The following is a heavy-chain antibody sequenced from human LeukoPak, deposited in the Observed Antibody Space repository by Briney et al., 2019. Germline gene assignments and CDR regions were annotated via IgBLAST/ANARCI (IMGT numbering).Heavy chain of an antibody. Sequence: ASVKVSCKASGYTFTNYYIHWVRQAPGQGLGWMGWISAYNGNTNYAQKLQGRVTMTTDTSTSTAYMELRSLRSDDTAVYYCARLTPTANDAFDIWGQGTMVTVSS. J-gene: IGHJ3*02. CDR2: ISAYNGNT. CDR1: GYTFTNYY. V-gene: IGHV1-18*04. D-gene: IGHD2-21*02. CDR3: ARLTPTANDAFDI.